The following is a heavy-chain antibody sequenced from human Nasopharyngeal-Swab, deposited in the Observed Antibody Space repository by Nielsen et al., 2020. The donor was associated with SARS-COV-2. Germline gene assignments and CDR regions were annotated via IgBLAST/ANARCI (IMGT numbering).Heavy chain of an antibody. V-gene: IGHV3-74*01. Sequence: GESLKISCAASGFTFSSYWMHWVRQAPGKGLVWVSRINSDGSSTSYADSVKGRFTISRDNAKKTLYLQMNSLRAEDTAVYYCARYSSSWGFLDFWGPGPLVTFSS. CDR2: INSDGSST. CDR3: ARYSSSWGFLDF. D-gene: IGHD6-13*01. CDR1: GFTFSSYW. J-gene: IGHJ4*02.